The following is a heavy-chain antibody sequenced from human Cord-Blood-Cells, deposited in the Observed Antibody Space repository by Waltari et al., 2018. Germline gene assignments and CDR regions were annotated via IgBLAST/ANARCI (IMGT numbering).Heavy chain of an antibody. Sequence: TVSGGSISSSSYYWGWIRQPPGKGLEWIGSIYYSGSTYYNPSLKSRVTISVDTSKNQFSLKLSSVTAADTAVYYCAGTGDVLDWFDPWGQGTLVTVSS. CDR1: GGSISSSSYY. CDR2: IYYSGST. V-gene: IGHV4-39*01. D-gene: IGHD7-27*01. CDR3: AGTGDVLDWFDP. J-gene: IGHJ5*02.